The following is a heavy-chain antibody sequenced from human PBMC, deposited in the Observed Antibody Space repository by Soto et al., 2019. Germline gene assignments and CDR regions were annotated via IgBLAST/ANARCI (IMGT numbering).Heavy chain of an antibody. CDR3: ARDSYYYGSGSYGEHFDY. D-gene: IGHD3-10*01. CDR1: GGTFSSYA. Sequence: ASVKVSCKASGGTFSSYAISWVRQAPGQGLEWMGGIIPIFGTANYAQKFQGRVTITADESTSTAYMELSSLRSEDTAVYYCARDSYYYGSGSYGEHFDYWGQGTLVTVSS. V-gene: IGHV1-69*13. J-gene: IGHJ4*02. CDR2: IIPIFGTA.